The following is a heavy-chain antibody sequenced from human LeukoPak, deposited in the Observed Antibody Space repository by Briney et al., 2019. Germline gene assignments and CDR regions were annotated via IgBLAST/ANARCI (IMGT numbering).Heavy chain of an antibody. CDR1: GGSFNDYY. Sequence: SETLSLTCAVYGGSFNDYYWGWIRQPPGKGLEWIGTLYHSGSTYCNPSLKSRVTISVDTSKNQFSLSLSSVTAADTAVYYCARDSTVVTRSGFDYWGQGTLVTVSS. J-gene: IGHJ4*02. CDR3: ARDSTVVTRSGFDY. CDR2: LYHSGST. D-gene: IGHD4-23*01. V-gene: IGHV4-38-2*02.